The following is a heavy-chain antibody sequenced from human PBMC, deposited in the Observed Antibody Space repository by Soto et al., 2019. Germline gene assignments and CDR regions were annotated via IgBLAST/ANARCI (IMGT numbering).Heavy chain of an antibody. V-gene: IGHV3-21*01. CDR3: ARVAY. Sequence: PGGSLRLSCAASGFTFDDYAMHWVRQAPGKGLEWVASISSGSSDTWYADSVKGRFIISRDNAQNSLFLQMSTLRPEDTAMYYCARVAYWGPGTQDTVSS. CDR1: GFTFDDYA. J-gene: IGHJ4*02. CDR2: ISSGSSDT.